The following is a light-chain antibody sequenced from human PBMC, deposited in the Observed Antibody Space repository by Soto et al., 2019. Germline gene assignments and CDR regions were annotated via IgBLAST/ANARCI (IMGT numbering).Light chain of an antibody. Sequence: EIGLTQSPGTLTLSPGERATLSCRASQTVSSNYLAWFQQKGGQAPRLLIFGASSRAAGIPDRFSGSVSGTDFILTISRLEREDFAVYYCQHYGSSWTFGQATKVDIK. V-gene: IGKV3-20*01. CDR2: GAS. J-gene: IGKJ1*01. CDR3: QHYGSSWT. CDR1: QTVSSNY.